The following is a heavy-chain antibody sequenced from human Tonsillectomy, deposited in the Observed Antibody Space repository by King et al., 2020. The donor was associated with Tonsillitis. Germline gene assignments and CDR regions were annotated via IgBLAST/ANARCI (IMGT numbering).Heavy chain of an antibody. CDR2: IIAVFGSG. J-gene: IGHJ3*02. Sequence: QLVQSGPEVKKPGSSVKVSCKASGGTFSSYSISWVRQAPGQPLEWMGGIIAVFGSGNYAPKFQGRVTITADLSTDTAYMGLSSLRSEDTAVYYCARDGQWEPGAFDIWGQGTMITVSS. CDR3: ARDGQWEPGAFDI. D-gene: IGHD1-26*01. V-gene: IGHV1-69*12. CDR1: GGTFSSYS.